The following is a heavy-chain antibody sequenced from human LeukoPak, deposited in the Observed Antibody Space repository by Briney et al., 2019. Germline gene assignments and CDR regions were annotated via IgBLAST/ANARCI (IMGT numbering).Heavy chain of an antibody. CDR2: MWFDGSNE. V-gene: IGHV3-33*01. J-gene: IGHJ4*02. Sequence: PGGSLRLSCAASGFTFSVYGMHWVRQAPGKGLEWVAVMWFDGSNEYYADSVEGRFTISRDNSENTLYLQMNSLRAEDTAVYYCARETSGSLGDYWGQGTLVTVSS. D-gene: IGHD1-26*01. CDR3: ARETSGSLGDY. CDR1: GFTFSVYG.